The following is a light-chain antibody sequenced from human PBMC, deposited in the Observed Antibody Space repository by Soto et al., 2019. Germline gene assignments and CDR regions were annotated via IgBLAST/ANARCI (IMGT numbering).Light chain of an antibody. V-gene: IGKV1-17*01. Sequence: DIRTTQSPSSLSASVGDRVTITCRASQGIGDDLVWFQQKPGKAPNRLIYGASRLQSGVPSRFSGSGSGTDFTLTISSLQAEDFATYYCLQHHNYARTFGQGTKVEI. J-gene: IGKJ1*01. CDR3: LQHHNYART. CDR1: QGIGDD. CDR2: GAS.